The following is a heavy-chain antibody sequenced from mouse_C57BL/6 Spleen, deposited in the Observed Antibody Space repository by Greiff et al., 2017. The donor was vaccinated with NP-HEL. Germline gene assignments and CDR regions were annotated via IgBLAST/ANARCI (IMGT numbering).Heavy chain of an antibody. V-gene: IGHV2-9-1*01. CDR2: IWTGGGT. CDR1: GFSLTSYA. J-gene: IGHJ1*03. CDR3: AIYYEYFDV. D-gene: IGHD1-1*01. Sequence: VKVVESGPGLVAPSQSLSITCTVSGFSLTSYAISWVRQPPGTGLEWLGVIWTGGGTNYTSALKSRLSIRKDNSKSQVFLKMNSLQTYDTARYYCAIYYEYFDVWGTGTTVTVSS.